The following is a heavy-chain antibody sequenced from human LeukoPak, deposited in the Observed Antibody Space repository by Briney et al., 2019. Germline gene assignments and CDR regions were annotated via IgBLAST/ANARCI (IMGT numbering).Heavy chain of an antibody. CDR1: GYTFTSYD. CDR3: ARGLPNWGYDY. D-gene: IGHD7-27*01. V-gene: IGHV1-8*01. Sequence: ASVKVSCKASGYTFTSYDFNWVRQATGQRPEWMGWMSPNSGDTGYAQKFQDRATMTRNTSISTAYMELSSLRSDDTAVYYCARGLPNWGYDYWGPGTLVTVSS. J-gene: IGHJ4*02. CDR2: MSPNSGDT.